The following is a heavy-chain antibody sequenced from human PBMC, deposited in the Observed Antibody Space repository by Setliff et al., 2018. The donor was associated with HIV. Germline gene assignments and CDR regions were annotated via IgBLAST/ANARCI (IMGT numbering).Heavy chain of an antibody. CDR3: ARGPTTVTNYYYYYMDV. Sequence: LRLSCEASGFSFDDYCMNWVRQAPGKGLEWVSYISSKRTSIYYADSVKGRFTISRGNGNNSLYLQMSGLSAEDTAVYYCARGPTTVTNYYYYYMDVWGKGTTVTVSS. CDR2: ISSKRTSI. J-gene: IGHJ6*03. V-gene: IGHV3-48*01. D-gene: IGHD4-17*01. CDR1: GFSFDDYC.